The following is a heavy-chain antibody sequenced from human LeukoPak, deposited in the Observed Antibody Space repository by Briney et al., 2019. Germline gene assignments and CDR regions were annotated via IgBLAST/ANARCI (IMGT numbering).Heavy chain of an antibody. CDR1: GGAIISDNFY. J-gene: IGHJ4*02. Sequence: SETLSLTCTVSGGAIISDNFYWGWVRQPPGKGLEWVGSINYSGTTYYNPSLRSRVCISVDTSRTQFFLRLNSVSAADTAVYYCGRLFDSWGQGILVTVSS. V-gene: IGHV4-39*01. CDR2: INYSGTT. CDR3: GRLFDS.